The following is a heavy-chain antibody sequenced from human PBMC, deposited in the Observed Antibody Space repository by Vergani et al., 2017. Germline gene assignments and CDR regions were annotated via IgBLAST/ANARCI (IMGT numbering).Heavy chain of an antibody. CDR2: IYHSGST. V-gene: IGHV4-38-2*01. Sequence: QVQLQESGPGLVKPSETLSLTCAVSGYSISSGYYWGWIRQPPGKGLEWIGSIYHSGSTNYNPSLKSRVTISVDTSKNQFSLKLSSVTAADTAVYYCARGKQWLVRRLGQDYWGQGTLVTVSS. J-gene: IGHJ4*02. D-gene: IGHD6-19*01. CDR3: ARGKQWLVRRLGQDY. CDR1: GYSISSGYY.